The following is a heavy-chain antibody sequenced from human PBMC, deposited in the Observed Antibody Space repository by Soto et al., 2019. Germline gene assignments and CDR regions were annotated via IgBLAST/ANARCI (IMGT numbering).Heavy chain of an antibody. V-gene: IGHV4-59*01. Sequence: QVQLQESGPGLVKPSETLSLTCTVSGGSISSYYWSWIRQPPGKGLEWIGYIYYSGSTNYNPSLKSRVTISVDTSKNQFSLKLSSVTAADTAVYYCAREQRGIAAAGPIYYFDYWGQGTLVTVSS. CDR1: GGSISSYY. CDR3: AREQRGIAAAGPIYYFDY. CDR2: IYYSGST. J-gene: IGHJ4*02. D-gene: IGHD6-13*01.